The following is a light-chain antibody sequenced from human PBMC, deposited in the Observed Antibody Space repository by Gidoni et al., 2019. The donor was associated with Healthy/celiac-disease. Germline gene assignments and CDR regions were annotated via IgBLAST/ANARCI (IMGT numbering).Light chain of an antibody. V-gene: IGKV3D-20*01. CDR1: QSVSSSY. J-gene: IGKJ1*01. CDR2: DAS. CDR3: QQYGSSPWT. Sequence: EIVLTQSPATLSLSPGERATLSSGDRQSVSSSYLAWYQQKPGLAPRLLIYDASSRATGIPDRFSGSGSGTDFTLTISRLEPEDFAVYYCQQYGSSPWTFGQXTKVEIK.